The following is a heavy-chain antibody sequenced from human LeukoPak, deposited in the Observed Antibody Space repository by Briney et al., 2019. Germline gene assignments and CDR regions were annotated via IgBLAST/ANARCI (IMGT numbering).Heavy chain of an antibody. CDR2: ISGSGDST. D-gene: IGHD2-8*01. CDR1: GFTFSGYA. CDR3: AKKMGNGAFYAFDS. J-gene: IGHJ4*02. Sequence: PGGSLRLSCAASGFTFSGYAMTWVRQAPGEGLEWVSSISGSGDSTYYADSVKGRFTISKDNSKNTLYLQINSLRVEDTAVYFCAKKMGNGAFYAFDSWGQGTLVTVSS. V-gene: IGHV3-23*01.